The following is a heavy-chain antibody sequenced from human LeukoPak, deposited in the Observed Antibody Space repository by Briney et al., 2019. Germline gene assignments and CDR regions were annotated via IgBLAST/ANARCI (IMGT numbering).Heavy chain of an antibody. CDR2: IRYDGNNK. CDR3: ARVPKQRLLLQWFSDL. D-gene: IGHD3-10*01. J-gene: IGHJ4*02. V-gene: IGHV3-30*02. Sequence: GGSLRLSCAASGFTFSSYAMHWVRQAPGRGLEWVAFIRYDGNNKNYADSVKGRFTISRDDATNSVYLQMSSLRAEDTAIYYCARVPKQRLLLQWFSDLWGQGTPVIVSS. CDR1: GFTFSSYA.